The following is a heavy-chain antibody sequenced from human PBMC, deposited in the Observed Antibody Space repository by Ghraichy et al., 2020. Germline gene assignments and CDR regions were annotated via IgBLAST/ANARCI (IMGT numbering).Heavy chain of an antibody. CDR2: ITNEGRLK. J-gene: IGHJ3*02. CDR3: AIDDDTGGNILDI. Sequence: GGSLRLSCAASGFTFSSYCMHWVRQAPGKGLDWVAVITNEGRLKYSADSVEGRFSISRDNSKNTLYLEMNSLRAEDTAIYYCAIDDDTGGNILDIWGQGTTVTVSS. D-gene: IGHD2-8*02. CDR1: GFTFSSYC. V-gene: IGHV3-33*05.